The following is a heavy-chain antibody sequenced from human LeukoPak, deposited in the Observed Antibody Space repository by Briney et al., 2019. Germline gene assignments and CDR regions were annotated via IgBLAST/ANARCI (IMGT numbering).Heavy chain of an antibody. V-gene: IGHV4-59*01. J-gene: IGHJ5*02. CDR3: ARAVNYDFWSGYPNWFDP. D-gene: IGHD3-3*01. CDR2: IYYSGCT. CDR1: GGSISSYY. Sequence: SETLSLTCTVSGGSISSYYWSWIRQPPGKGLEWIGYIYYSGCTNYNPSLKSRVTISVDTSKNQFSLKLSSVNAADTAVYYCARAVNYDFWSGYPNWFDPWGQGTLVTVSS.